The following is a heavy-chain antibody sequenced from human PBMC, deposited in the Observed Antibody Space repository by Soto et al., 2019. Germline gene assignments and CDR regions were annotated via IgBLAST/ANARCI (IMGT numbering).Heavy chain of an antibody. Sequence: PGGSLRLSCAASGFTFSSYGMHWVRQAPGKGLEWVAVISYDGSNKYYADSVKGRFTISRDNSKNTLYLQMNSLRAEDTAVYYCAKDRFLGVGPPLFDYWGQGTLVTVSS. CDR2: ISYDGSNK. D-gene: IGHD3-3*01. V-gene: IGHV3-30*18. J-gene: IGHJ4*02. CDR1: GFTFSSYG. CDR3: AKDRFLGVGPPLFDY.